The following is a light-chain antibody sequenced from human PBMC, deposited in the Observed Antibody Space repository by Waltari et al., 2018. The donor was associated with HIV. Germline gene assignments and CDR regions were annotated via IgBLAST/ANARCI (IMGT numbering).Light chain of an antibody. Sequence: DIVVTQSPLSLPVTLGQSASISCGSSQSLVYTDGNTYMSWILQRPGQSPRRLIYKVSVRDSGVPDRFSGSGSGTDFTLQISRVEAEDVGVYYCLQGSFWPFTFGQGTRLEIK. J-gene: IGKJ5*01. CDR1: QSLVYTDGNTY. V-gene: IGKV2-30*01. CDR3: LQGSFWPFT. CDR2: KVS.